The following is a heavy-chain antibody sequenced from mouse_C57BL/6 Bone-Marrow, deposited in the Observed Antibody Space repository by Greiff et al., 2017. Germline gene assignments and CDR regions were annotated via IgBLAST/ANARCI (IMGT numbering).Heavy chain of an antibody. CDR2: IDPENGDT. Sequence: EVQLQQSGAELVRPGASVKLSCTASGFNIKDDYMHWVKQRPEQGLEWIGWIDPENGDTEYASKFQGKATITADTSSNTAYLQLSSLTSEDTAVYYCTTRVLSTTVYAMDYWGQGTSVTVSS. V-gene: IGHV14-4*01. D-gene: IGHD1-1*01. J-gene: IGHJ4*01. CDR3: TTRVLSTTVYAMDY. CDR1: GFNIKDDY.